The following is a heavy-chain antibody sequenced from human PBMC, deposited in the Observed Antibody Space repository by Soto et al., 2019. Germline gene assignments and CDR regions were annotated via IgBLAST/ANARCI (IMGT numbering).Heavy chain of an antibody. Sequence: VDLVQSGAEVRKPGSSVNVSCKASGGTFTNYIITWVRQAPGQGLEWMGDIIPIFGTTNYAQKFQGRLTMTADKSTTTAYMELTGLRFEDTAVYFCARVSYGDYGLDFWGQGTLVTVSS. V-gene: IGHV1-69*06. J-gene: IGHJ4*01. CDR1: GGTFTNYI. CDR2: IIPIFGTT. CDR3: ARVSYGDYGLDF. D-gene: IGHD4-17*01.